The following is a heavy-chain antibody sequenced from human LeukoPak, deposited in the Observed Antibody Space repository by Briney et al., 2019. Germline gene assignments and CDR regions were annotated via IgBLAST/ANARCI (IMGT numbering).Heavy chain of an antibody. CDR2: IKQDGSEK. J-gene: IGHJ5*02. CDR3: ARDVDRYYGSGSYYRDWFDP. Sequence: GGSLRLSCAASGFTFSSYWMSWVRRAPGKGLEWVANIKQDGSEKYYVDSVKGRFTISRGNAKNSLYLQMNSLRAEDTAVYYCARDVDRYYGSGSYYRDWFDPWGQGTLVTVSS. V-gene: IGHV3-7*01. CDR1: GFTFSSYW. D-gene: IGHD3-10*01.